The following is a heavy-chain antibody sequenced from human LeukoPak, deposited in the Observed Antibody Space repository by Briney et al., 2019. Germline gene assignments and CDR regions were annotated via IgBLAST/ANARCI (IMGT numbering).Heavy chain of an antibody. D-gene: IGHD6-19*01. CDR3: ARGWYNFDY. V-gene: IGHV3-30*04. Sequence: GGSLRLSCAASGFTFSSYAMHWVRQAPGKGLEWVAVISYDGSNKYYADSVKGRFTISRDNSKNTLYLQMNSLRAEDTAVYYCARGWYNFDYWGQGTRVTVSS. CDR1: GFTFSSYA. CDR2: ISYDGSNK. J-gene: IGHJ4*02.